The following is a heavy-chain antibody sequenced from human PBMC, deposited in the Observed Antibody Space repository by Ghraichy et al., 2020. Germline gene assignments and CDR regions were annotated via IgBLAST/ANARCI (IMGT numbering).Heavy chain of an antibody. V-gene: IGHV3-7*01. J-gene: IGHJ1*01. Sequence: GGSLRLSCAVSGFTFGNYWMNWVRQAPGKGLEWVASVKQDGSESHYVDSVKGRFTISRDNAKNALYLQMNSLRAEDTALYYCASGTSENSAYRYSKHWGQGALVIVSS. CDR1: GFTFGNYW. CDR3: ASGTSENSAYRYSKH. CDR2: VKQDGSES. D-gene: IGHD3-22*01.